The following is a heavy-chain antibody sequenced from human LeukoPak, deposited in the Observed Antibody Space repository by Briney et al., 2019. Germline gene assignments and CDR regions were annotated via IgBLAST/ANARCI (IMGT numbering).Heavy chain of an antibody. Sequence: VGSLRLSCAASGVTFSSYAVSWGPQAPREGLEWGSGISGTGGSTYYADSVKGRFTISRDNSKNTLYLQMNSLRAEDTAVYYCAKCSYGFSDPNFDYWGQGTLVTVSS. D-gene: IGHD5-18*01. V-gene: IGHV3-23*01. J-gene: IGHJ4*02. CDR2: ISGTGGST. CDR3: AKCSYGFSDPNFDY. CDR1: GVTFSSYA.